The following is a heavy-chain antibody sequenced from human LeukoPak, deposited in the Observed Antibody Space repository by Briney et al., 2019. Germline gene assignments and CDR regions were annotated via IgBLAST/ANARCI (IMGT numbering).Heavy chain of an antibody. J-gene: IGHJ4*02. CDR2: ISWNSGSI. V-gene: IGHV3-9*01. CDR1: GFTFDDYA. CDR3: AKSGSGSYYGFFDY. D-gene: IGHD1-26*01. Sequence: GGSLRLSCAASGFTFDDYAMPWVRQAPGKGLEWVSGISWNSGSIGYADSVKGRFTISRDNAKNSPYLQMNSLRAEDTALYYCAKSGSGSYYGFFDYWGQGTLVTVSS.